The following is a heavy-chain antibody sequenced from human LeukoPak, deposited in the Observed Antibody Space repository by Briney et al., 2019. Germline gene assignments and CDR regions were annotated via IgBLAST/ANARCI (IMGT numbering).Heavy chain of an antibody. J-gene: IGHJ3*02. V-gene: IGHV3-20*04. CDR2: INWNGGST. D-gene: IGHD3-10*01. CDR3: ARDFVMVRGGGAFDI. CDR1: GFTFDDYG. Sequence: GGSLRLSCAASGFTFDDYGMSWVRQAPGKGLEWVSGINWNGGSTGYADSVKGRFTISRDNAKNSLYLQMNSLRAEDTALYYCARDFVMVRGGGAFDIWGQGTMVTVSS.